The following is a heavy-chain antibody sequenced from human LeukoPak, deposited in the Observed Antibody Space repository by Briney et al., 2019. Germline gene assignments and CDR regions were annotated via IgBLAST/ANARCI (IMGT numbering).Heavy chain of an antibody. CDR1: GGSISSYY. D-gene: IGHD3-10*01. V-gene: IGHV4-4*07. J-gene: IGHJ5*02. CDR2: IYTSGST. Sequence: PSETLSLTCTVSGGSISSYYWSWIRQPAGKGLEWIGRIYTSGSTNYNPSLKSRVTMSVDTSKNQFSLKLSSVTAADTAVYYCARQQSLLWFGDHYGRDWFDPWGQGTLVIVSS. CDR3: ARQQSLLWFGDHYGRDWFDP.